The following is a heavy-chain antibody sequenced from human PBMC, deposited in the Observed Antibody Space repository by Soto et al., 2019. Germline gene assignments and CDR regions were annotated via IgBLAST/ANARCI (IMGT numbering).Heavy chain of an antibody. V-gene: IGHV3-33*01. CDR2: IWYDGSNK. D-gene: IGHD6-6*01. J-gene: IGHJ3*02. CDR1: GFSFSSYG. Sequence: GGSLRLSCAASGFSFSSYGMRWVRQAPGKGLEWVAVIWYDGSNKYYADSVKGRFTISRDNSKNTLYLLMNSLRAEDTAVYYCTTEERPRNNKVPLVVFDTWGQGTMVTVSS. CDR3: TTEERPRNNKVPLVVFDT.